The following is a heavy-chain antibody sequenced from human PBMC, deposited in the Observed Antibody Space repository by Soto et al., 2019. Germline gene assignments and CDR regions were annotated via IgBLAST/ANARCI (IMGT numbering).Heavy chain of an antibody. V-gene: IGHV5-51*01. CDR3: ARVLYSYGYITYGMDV. Sequence: GESLKISCTPSGYSFAKYWIGWARQMPGKGLEWMGIIYPGDSDTRYSPSFQGQVTISADKSISTADLQWSSLKASDTAMYYCARVLYSYGYITYGMDVWGQGTTVTVSS. D-gene: IGHD5-18*01. CDR1: GYSFAKYW. J-gene: IGHJ6*02. CDR2: IYPGDSDT.